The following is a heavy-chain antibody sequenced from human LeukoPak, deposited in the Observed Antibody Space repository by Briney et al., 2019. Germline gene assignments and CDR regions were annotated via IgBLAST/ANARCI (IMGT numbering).Heavy chain of an antibody. CDR1: GYTFSSYG. CDR3: ACSPASNYYDSSGYES. D-gene: IGHD3-22*01. Sequence: ASVKVSCKASGYTFSSYGISWVRQAPGQGLEWMGWISAYNGNTNYAHKFQGRVTMTTDTSTTTAYMELRSLRSDDTAVYYCACSPASNYYDSSGYESWGQGTLVTVSS. CDR2: ISAYNGNT. V-gene: IGHV1-18*01. J-gene: IGHJ5*02.